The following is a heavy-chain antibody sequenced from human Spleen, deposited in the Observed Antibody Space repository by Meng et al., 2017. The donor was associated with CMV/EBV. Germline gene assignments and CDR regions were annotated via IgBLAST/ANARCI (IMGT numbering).Heavy chain of an antibody. CDR2: ISSSSSYI. V-gene: IGHV3-21*01. Sequence: GGSLRLSCAASGFTFSSYSMNWVRQAPGKGLEWVSSISSSSSYIYYADSVKGRFTISRDNSKNTVHLQMNSLRPEDTAIYYCARGGLGPRYHFDYWGQGTLVTVSS. D-gene: IGHD1-26*01. CDR1: GFTFSSYS. CDR3: ARGGLGPRYHFDY. J-gene: IGHJ4*02.